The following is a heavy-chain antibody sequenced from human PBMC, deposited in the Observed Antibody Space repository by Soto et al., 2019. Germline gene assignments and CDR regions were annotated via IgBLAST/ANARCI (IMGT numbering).Heavy chain of an antibody. D-gene: IGHD3-10*01. Sequence: SETLSLTCAVSGGSISSGGYSWSWIRQPPGKGLEWIGYIYHSGSTYYNPSLKSRVTISVDRSKNQFSLKLSSVTAADTAVYYCARGLVRGVTLGEWFDPWGQGTLVTVSS. CDR3: ARGLVRGVTLGEWFDP. CDR2: IYHSGST. J-gene: IGHJ5*02. CDR1: GGSISSGGYS. V-gene: IGHV4-30-2*01.